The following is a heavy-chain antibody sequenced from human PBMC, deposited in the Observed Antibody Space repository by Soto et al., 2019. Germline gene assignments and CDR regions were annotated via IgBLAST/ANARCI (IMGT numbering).Heavy chain of an antibody. D-gene: IGHD6-6*01. J-gene: IGHJ6*03. V-gene: IGHV3-30*03. Sequence: HPGGSLRLSCAASGFSFSHYAMHWVRQAPGKGLEWVALISNNSINIYYTDSVKGRFTISRDNAKNSLYLQMNSLRAEDTAVYYCARVVGGAARPKSYYYYMDVWGKGTTVTVSS. CDR1: GFSFSHYA. CDR3: ARVVGGAARPKSYYYYMDV. CDR2: ISNNSINI.